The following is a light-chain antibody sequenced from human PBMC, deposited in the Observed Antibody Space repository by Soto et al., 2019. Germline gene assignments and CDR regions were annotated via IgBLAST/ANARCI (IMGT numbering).Light chain of an antibody. CDR3: QQRSDWPWT. CDR2: EAS. J-gene: IGKJ1*01. V-gene: IGKV3-11*01. CDR1: QSVSSY. Sequence: EIALTQSPATLSLSPGERATLSCRASQSVSSYLAWYQQKPGQAPRLLMYEASNRATGIPARFSGGGSGTDFTLTISSLEPEDFAVYYCQQRSDWPWTFGQGTKVEIK.